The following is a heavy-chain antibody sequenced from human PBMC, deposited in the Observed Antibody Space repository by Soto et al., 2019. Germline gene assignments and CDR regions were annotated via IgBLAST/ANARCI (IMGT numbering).Heavy chain of an antibody. CDR3: SRDSRNYYYYMDV. Sequence: GSLRLSCAASGFTFSSYNMNWVRQAPGKGLEWISDISLSSSTIFYADSVKGRFTISRDNAKNSLYLQMNSLRAEDTAVYYWSRDSRNYYYYMDVWGKGTRSPSP. CDR2: ISLSSSTI. CDR1: GFTFSSYN. V-gene: IGHV3-48*01. J-gene: IGHJ6*03.